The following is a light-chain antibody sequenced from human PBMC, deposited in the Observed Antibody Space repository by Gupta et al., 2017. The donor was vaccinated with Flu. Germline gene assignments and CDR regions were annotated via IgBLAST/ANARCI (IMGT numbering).Light chain of an antibody. V-gene: IGLV2-14*01. CDR2: EVS. Sequence: QSALTQPASVSESPGQSITISCTGTSSDVGGYNYVSWYQQHPGKAPKLMIYEVSNRPSGVSNRFSVSKSGNTASLTISGLHAEDEADYYCSSYTSSSTLYVVFGGGTKLTVL. CDR1: SSDVGGYNY. CDR3: SSYTSSSTLYVV. J-gene: IGLJ2*01.